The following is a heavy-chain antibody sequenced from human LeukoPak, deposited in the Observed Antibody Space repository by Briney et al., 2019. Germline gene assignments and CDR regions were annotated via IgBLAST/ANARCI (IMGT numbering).Heavy chain of an antibody. D-gene: IGHD3-16*01. Sequence: ASVKVSCKASGYTFTGYYMHWMRQAPGQGLEWMGWINPNSGGTNYAQKFQGRVTMTRDTSISTAYMELSRLRSDDTAVYYCARDYDGENAFDIWGQGTMVTVSS. CDR3: ARDYDGENAFDI. J-gene: IGHJ3*02. CDR1: GYTFTGYY. CDR2: INPNSGGT. V-gene: IGHV1-2*02.